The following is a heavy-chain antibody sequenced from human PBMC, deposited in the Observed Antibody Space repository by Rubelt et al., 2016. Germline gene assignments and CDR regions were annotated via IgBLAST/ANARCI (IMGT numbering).Heavy chain of an antibody. J-gene: IGHJ6*02. V-gene: IGHV4-34*01. D-gene: IGHD3-22*01. CDR3: ARTYYYDSSGYYPLGYYYGMDV. Sequence: DPSLKSRVTISVDTSNNHFSLKLSSLTAADTAVYYCARTYYYDSSGYYPLGYYYGMDVWGQGTTVTVSS.